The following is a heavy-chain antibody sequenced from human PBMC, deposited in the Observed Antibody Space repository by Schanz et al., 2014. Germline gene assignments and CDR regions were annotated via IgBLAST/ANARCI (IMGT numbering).Heavy chain of an antibody. D-gene: IGHD3-22*01. J-gene: IGHJ3*01. CDR2: ISNSGTYT. Sequence: QVQLVESGGGLVKPGGSLRLSCAASGFTFSDYYMTWMRQAPGKGLEWISYISNSGTYTKYADSVKGRFVISRDNARSSLYLQMSSLRDGDTAVYYCARGREVVAKIFDVWGQGTMVTVSS. V-gene: IGHV3-11*05. CDR1: GFTFSDYY. CDR3: ARGREVVAKIFDV.